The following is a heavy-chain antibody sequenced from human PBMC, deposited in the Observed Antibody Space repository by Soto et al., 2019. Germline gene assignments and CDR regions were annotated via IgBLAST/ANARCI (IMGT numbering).Heavy chain of an antibody. CDR1: GGSISSYY. CDR2: IYYSGST. V-gene: IGHV4-59*01. J-gene: IGHJ4*02. CDR3: ARSDGRY. Sequence: QVQLQESGPGLVKPSETLSLTCTVSGGSISSYYWSWIRQPPGKGLEWIGYIYYSGSTNYNPSLKRRVTISVDTSKNQFSLKPSSVTAADTAVYYCARSDGRYWGQGTLVTVSS.